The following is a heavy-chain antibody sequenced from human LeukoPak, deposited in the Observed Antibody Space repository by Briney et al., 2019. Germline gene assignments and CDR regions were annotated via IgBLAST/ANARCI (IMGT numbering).Heavy chain of an antibody. D-gene: IGHD6-13*01. V-gene: IGHV3-33*01. CDR1: GFTFSSYG. CDR3: ARDLSAAAGTRFDP. CDR2: IWYDGSNK. Sequence: GSLRLSCAASGFTFSSYGMHWVRQAPGKGLEWVAVIWYDGSNKYYADSVKGRFTISRDNSKNTLYLQMNSLRAEDTAVYYCARDLSAAAGTRFDPWGQGTLVTVSS. J-gene: IGHJ5*02.